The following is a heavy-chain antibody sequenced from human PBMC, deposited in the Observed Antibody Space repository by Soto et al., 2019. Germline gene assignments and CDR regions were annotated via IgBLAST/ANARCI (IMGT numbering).Heavy chain of an antibody. CDR1: GYTFIGFH. D-gene: IGHD1-26*01. J-gene: IGHJ6*02. CDR3: ARFGSVVGATHYYYYGMDV. CDR2: IIPIFGTA. V-gene: IGHV1-69*13. Sequence: ASVKVSCKASGYTFIGFHLHWVRQAPGQGLEWMGGIIPIFGTANYAQKFQGRVTITADESTSTAYMELSSLRSEDTAVYYCARFGSVVGATHYYYYGMDVWGQGTTVTV.